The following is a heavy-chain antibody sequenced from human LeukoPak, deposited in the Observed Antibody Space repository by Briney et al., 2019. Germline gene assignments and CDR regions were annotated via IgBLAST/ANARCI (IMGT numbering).Heavy chain of an antibody. J-gene: IGHJ4*02. V-gene: IGHV1-18*01. CDR2: ISAYNGNT. Sequence: ASVKVSCKASGYTFTSYGISWVRQAPGQGLEWMGWISAYNGNTNYAQKLQGRVTMTTDTSTSTAYMELRSLRSDDTAVYYCASSAAVAGWGVFDYWGQGALVTVSS. CDR3: ASSAAVAGWGVFDY. CDR1: GYTFTSYG. D-gene: IGHD6-19*01.